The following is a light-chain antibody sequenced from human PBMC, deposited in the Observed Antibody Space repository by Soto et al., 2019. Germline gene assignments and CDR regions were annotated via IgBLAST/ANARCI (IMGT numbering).Light chain of an antibody. CDR1: SSDVGGYNY. CDR3: SSYTSSSTYV. Sequence: QSVLTQPASVSGSPGQSITISCTGTSSDVGGYNYVYWHQQHPGKATKLMIYDVTNRPSGVSDRFSGSKSGNTASLTISGLQAEDEADYYCSSYTSSSTYVFGAGTKVTVL. J-gene: IGLJ1*01. V-gene: IGLV2-14*01. CDR2: DVT.